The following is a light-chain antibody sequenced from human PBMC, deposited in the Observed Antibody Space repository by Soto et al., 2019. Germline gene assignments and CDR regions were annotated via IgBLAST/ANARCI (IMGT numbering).Light chain of an antibody. J-gene: IGLJ2*01. CDR2: DVS. Sequence: QSPLTQPACVSGSPGQSITISCTGTTSDIGGYNYVSWYQQHPGKAPKLMIYDVSNRPSGVSDRFSGSKSGNTASLTISGLHAEDEADYYCSSFTDTNTYVVLGGGTKLTVL. V-gene: IGLV2-14*01. CDR3: SSFTDTNTYVV. CDR1: TSDIGGYNY.